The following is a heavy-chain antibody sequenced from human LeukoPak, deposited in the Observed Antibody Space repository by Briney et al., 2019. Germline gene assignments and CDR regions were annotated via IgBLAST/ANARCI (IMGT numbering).Heavy chain of an antibody. CDR3: VSVPAAAHRGYFDF. D-gene: IGHD6-13*01. Sequence: PSETLSLTCAVSGGSVTSGAYSWTWIRQPPGKGLEWIGYFYHSGSTYYNPSLKSRVTISVDRSKNQFSLKLGSVTAADTAVYYCVSVPAAAHRGYFDFWGQGTLVTVSS. CDR1: GGSVTSGAYS. CDR2: FYHSGST. J-gene: IGHJ4*02. V-gene: IGHV4-30-2*01.